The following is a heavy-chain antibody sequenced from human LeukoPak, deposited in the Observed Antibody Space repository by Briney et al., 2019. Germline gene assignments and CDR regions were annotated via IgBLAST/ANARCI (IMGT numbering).Heavy chain of an antibody. V-gene: IGHV1-69*05. CDR1: GGTFSSYA. J-gene: IGHJ6*02. Sequence: SVKVSCKASGGTFSSYAISWVRQAPGQGLEWMGGIIPIFGTANYAQKFQGRVTMTRDTSTSTVYMELSSLRSEDTAVYYCARDIADSSGYYYYYYGMDVWGQGTTVTVSS. D-gene: IGHD3-22*01. CDR2: IIPIFGTA. CDR3: ARDIADSSGYYYYYYGMDV.